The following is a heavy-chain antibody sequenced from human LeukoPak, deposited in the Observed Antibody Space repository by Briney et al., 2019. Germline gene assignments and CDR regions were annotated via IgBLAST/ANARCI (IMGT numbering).Heavy chain of an antibody. CDR2: ISAYNGNT. J-gene: IGHJ4*02. V-gene: IGHV1-18*01. CDR3: ARAGAAYCSGGSCYSEEKY. D-gene: IGHD2-15*01. CDR1: GYTFTSYG. Sequence: GASVKVSCKASGYTFTSYGISWVRQAPGQGLEWMGWISAYNGNTNYAQKLQGRVTMTTDTSTSTAYMEPRSLRSDDTAVYYCARAGAAYCSGGSCYSEEKYWGQGTLVTVSS.